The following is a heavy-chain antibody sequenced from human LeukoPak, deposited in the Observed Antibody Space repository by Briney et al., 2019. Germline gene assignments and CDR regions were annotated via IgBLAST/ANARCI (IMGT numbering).Heavy chain of an antibody. CDR2: ISSSSSYI. CDR1: GLTFSSYS. D-gene: IGHD2-2*01. Sequence: PGGSLRLSCAASGLTFSSYSMNWVRQAPGKGLEWVSSISSSSSYIYYADSVKGRFTISRDNAKNSLYLQMNSLRAEDTAVYYCARAPDIVVVPAAISGYFQHWDQGTLVTVSS. J-gene: IGHJ1*01. V-gene: IGHV3-21*01. CDR3: ARAPDIVVVPAAISGYFQH.